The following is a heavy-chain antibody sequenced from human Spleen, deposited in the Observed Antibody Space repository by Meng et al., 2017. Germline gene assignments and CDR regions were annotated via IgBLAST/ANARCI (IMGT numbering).Heavy chain of an antibody. V-gene: IGHV1-2*06. D-gene: IGHD6-13*01. CDR2: INPNNGNT. Sequence: ASVKVSCKPSGYTFTAYYIHWVRQAPGQGLEWMGHINPNNGNTLYAQKFQGRVSMTGDTSISTAYVELSGLRSDDTAVYYCARDGNISVGKLFGDYWGQGTLVTVSS. J-gene: IGHJ4*02. CDR3: ARDGNISVGKLFGDY. CDR1: GYTFTAYY.